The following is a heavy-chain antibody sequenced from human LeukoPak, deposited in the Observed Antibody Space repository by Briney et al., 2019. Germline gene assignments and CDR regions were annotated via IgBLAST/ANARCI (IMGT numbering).Heavy chain of an antibody. D-gene: IGHD3-3*01. CDR3: ARGVDYDFWSGYYPGDAFDI. V-gene: IGHV1-18*01. Sequence: GASVKVSCKASGYTFTSYGISWVRQAPGQGLEWMGWISAYNGNTNYAQKLRGRVTMTTDTSTSTAYMELRSLRSDDTAVYYCARGVDYDFWSGYYPGDAFDIWGQGTMVTVSS. J-gene: IGHJ3*02. CDR2: ISAYNGNT. CDR1: GYTFTSYG.